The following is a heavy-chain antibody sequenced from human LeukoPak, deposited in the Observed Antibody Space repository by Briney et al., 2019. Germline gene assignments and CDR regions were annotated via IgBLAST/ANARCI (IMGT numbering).Heavy chain of an antibody. V-gene: IGHV3-48*03. J-gene: IGHJ5*02. Sequence: GGSLRLSCAASGFTFSSYEMNWVRQAPGKGLEWVSYISSSGSTIYYADSVKGRFTISRDNAKNSLYLQMNSLRAEDTAVYYCARGSYDSSGYYSHLWGQGTLVTVSS. CDR3: ARGSYDSSGYYSHL. D-gene: IGHD3-22*01. CDR2: ISSSGSTI. CDR1: GFTFSSYE.